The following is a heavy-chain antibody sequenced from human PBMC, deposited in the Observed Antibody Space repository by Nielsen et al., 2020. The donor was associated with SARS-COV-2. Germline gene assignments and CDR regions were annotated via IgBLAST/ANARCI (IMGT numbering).Heavy chain of an antibody. Sequence: ASVKVSCKASGYTFTSYGISWVRQAPGQGLEWMGWISAYNGNTNYAQKLQGRVTMTTDTSTSTAYMELRSLRSDDTAVYYCANGSGRNYYYGMDVWGQGTTVTVSS. D-gene: IGHD3-10*01. CDR2: ISAYNGNT. J-gene: IGHJ6*02. CDR1: GYTFTSYG. CDR3: ANGSGRNYYYGMDV. V-gene: IGHV1-18*01.